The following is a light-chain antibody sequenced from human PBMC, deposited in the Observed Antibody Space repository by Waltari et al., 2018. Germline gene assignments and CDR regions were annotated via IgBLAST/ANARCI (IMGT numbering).Light chain of an antibody. V-gene: IGKV3-15*01. Sequence: EIVMTQSPATLSVSPGDRATLSCRASQSVSSNLAWYQQKPGQAPRLLIYGASTRATGIPARFSGSGSGTEFTLTISSLQSEDFAVYYCQQYNNWPVFGGGTKVEIK. CDR1: QSVSSN. CDR3: QQYNNWPV. J-gene: IGKJ4*01. CDR2: GAS.